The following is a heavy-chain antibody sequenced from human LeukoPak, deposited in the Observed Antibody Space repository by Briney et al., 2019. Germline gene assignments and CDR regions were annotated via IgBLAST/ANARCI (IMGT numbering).Heavy chain of an antibody. CDR3: ARDLWSFVPEGAFDI. V-gene: IGHV3-21*01. J-gene: IGHJ3*02. D-gene: IGHD2-2*01. Sequence: GGSLRLSCAASGFTYSSYSMNWVRQAPGKGLEWVSSISSSSSYIYYADSVKGRFTISRDNAKNSLYLQMNSLRAEDTAVYYCARDLWSFVPEGAFDIWGQGTMVTVSS. CDR2: ISSSSSYI. CDR1: GFTYSSYS.